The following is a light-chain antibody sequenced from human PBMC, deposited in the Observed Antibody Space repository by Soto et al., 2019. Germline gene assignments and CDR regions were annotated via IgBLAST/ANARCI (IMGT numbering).Light chain of an antibody. J-gene: IGKJ1*01. CDR1: RSISTY. V-gene: IGKV3-20*01. Sequence: ETVLTQSGATVSLSPGERATLSCRASRSISTYLAWYQQKPGQAPRLLIYEALNRATGIPARFSGSGSGTDFTLTISRLEPEDFAVYYCQQYGSSLRTFGQGTKVDIK. CDR2: EAL. CDR3: QQYGSSLRT.